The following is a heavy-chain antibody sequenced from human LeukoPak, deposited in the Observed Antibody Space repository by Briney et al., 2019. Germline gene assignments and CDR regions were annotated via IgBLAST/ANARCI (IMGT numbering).Heavy chain of an antibody. D-gene: IGHD5-18*01. CDR1: GFTFSSYS. Sequence: PGGSLRLSCAASGFTFSSYSMNWVRQAPGKGLEWVSSISSSSSYIYYADSVKGRFTISRDNAKNSPYLQMNSLRAEDTAVYYCARDASTAMGYYGMDVWGQGTTVTVSS. CDR3: ARDASTAMGYYGMDV. CDR2: ISSSSSYI. V-gene: IGHV3-21*01. J-gene: IGHJ6*02.